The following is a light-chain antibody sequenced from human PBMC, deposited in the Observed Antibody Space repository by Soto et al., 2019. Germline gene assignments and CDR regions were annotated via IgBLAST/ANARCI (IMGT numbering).Light chain of an antibody. CDR2: GAS. CDR1: QSVRSY. V-gene: IGKV3-15*01. J-gene: IGKJ1*01. Sequence: EIVVTHSPATLSLSPGSRCSLSCRASQSVRSYLAWYQHKPGQAPRLLIYGASTRATGIPARFSGSGSGTEFPLTISSMQSEDFAVYYCQQYHTWWTFGHGTKVDIK. CDR3: QQYHTWWT.